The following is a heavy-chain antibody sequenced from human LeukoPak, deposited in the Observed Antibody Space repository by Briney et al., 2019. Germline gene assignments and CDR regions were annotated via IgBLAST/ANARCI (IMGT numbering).Heavy chain of an antibody. V-gene: IGHV3-23*01. CDR1: GFTFSTYG. J-gene: IGHJ4*02. Sequence: HPGGSLRLSCVASGFTFSTYGMSWVRQAAGKGLEWVSTTSDRAGSSSYSDSVKGRFTISRDNSKNTLYLQMNSLRAEDTAVYYCANNRIVGITPLDYWGQGTLVIVSS. CDR3: ANNRIVGITPLDY. CDR2: TSDRAGSS. D-gene: IGHD1-26*01.